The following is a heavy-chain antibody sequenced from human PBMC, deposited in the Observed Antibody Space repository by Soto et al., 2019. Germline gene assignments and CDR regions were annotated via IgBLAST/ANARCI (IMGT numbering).Heavy chain of an antibody. J-gene: IGHJ4*02. Sequence: EVKLLESGGGLVQPGGSMRLSCEASGFPFWTYSMSWVRQAPRKGLEWVSGISGSGTATYYTDSVKGRFTVSRDNSKNTLYLQMNSLRAEDTAVYYCAKDWEFDWPNYYFDYWGQGTLVTVSS. D-gene: IGHD3-9*01. CDR2: ISGSGTAT. V-gene: IGHV3-23*01. CDR3: AKDWEFDWPNYYFDY. CDR1: GFPFWTYS.